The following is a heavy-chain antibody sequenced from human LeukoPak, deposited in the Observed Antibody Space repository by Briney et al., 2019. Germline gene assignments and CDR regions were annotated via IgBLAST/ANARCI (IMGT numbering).Heavy chain of an antibody. V-gene: IGHV4-31*03. J-gene: IGHJ4*02. CDR3: ARVIGSGDGIFDY. CDR1: GGSISSGGYY. D-gene: IGHD6-19*01. CDR2: IYYSGST. Sequence: SETLSLTCTVSGGSISSGGYYWSWIRQHPGKGLEWIGYIYYSGSTYYNPSLKSRVTISVDTSKNQFSLKLSSVTAADTAVYYCARVIGSGDGIFDYWGQGTLVTVSS.